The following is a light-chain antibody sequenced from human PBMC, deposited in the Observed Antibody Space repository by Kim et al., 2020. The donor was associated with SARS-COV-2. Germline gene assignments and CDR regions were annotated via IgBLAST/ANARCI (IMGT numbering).Light chain of an antibody. V-gene: IGLV1-47*01. J-gene: IGLJ2*01. CDR3: VVWDDSLTGVQ. CDR2: RND. Sequence: ELTQPTSASGTPGQRVTISCSGSRSNIGSNYVYWYQHLPGTAPKLLIYRNDQRPSGVPDRFSGSKSGTSASLAISGLRSEDEADYYCVVWDDSLTGVQFGGGTQLTVL. CDR1: RSNIGSNY.